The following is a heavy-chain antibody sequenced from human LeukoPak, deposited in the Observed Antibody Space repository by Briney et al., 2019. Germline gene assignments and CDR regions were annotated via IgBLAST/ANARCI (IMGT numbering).Heavy chain of an antibody. D-gene: IGHD4-17*01. CDR3: TRDIDDYGDYEVWFDP. CDR1: GFTFSNAW. V-gene: IGHV3-15*01. CDR2: IKSKTDGETT. J-gene: IGHJ5*02. Sequence: PGGSLRLSCAASGFTFSNAWMTWVRQAPGQGLEWVARIKSKTDGETTDYAAPVKGRFTISRDDSKNTLYLQMNSLKTEDTAVYYCTRDIDDYGDYEVWFDPWGQGTLVTVSS.